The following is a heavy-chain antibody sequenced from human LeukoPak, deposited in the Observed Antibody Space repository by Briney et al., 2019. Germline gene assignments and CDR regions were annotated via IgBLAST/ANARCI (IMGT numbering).Heavy chain of an antibody. D-gene: IGHD2-15*01. CDR1: GGSVSSSAYY. V-gene: IGHV4-39*07. CDR3: AREVEDIVVVVAATGPCWFDP. Sequence: SETLPLTCTVSGGSVSSSAYYWGWIRQPPGKGLEWIGSIYHSGSTYYNPSLKSRVTISVDTSKNQFSLKLSSVTAADTAVYYCAREVEDIVVVVAATGPCWFDPWGQGTLVTVSS. J-gene: IGHJ5*02. CDR2: IYHSGST.